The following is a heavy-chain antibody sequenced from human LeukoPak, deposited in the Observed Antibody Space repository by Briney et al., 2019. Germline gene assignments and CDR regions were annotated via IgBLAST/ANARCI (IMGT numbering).Heavy chain of an antibody. J-gene: IGHJ4*02. D-gene: IGHD2-2*01. Sequence: GGSLRLSCAASGFTFSSFAMSWVRQAPGKGLEWVSAIGGGGVDTYYADSVKGRFTISRDNSKNTLYLRMNSLRAEDTAVYYCAKRGESCSSTNCLKYYFDYWGQGTLVTVSS. CDR2: IGGGGVDT. CDR1: GFTFSSFA. CDR3: AKRGESCSSTNCLKYYFDY. V-gene: IGHV3-23*01.